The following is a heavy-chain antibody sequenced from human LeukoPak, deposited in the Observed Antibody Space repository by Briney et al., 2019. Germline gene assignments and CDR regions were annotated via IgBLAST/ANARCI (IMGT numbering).Heavy chain of an antibody. V-gene: IGHV3-53*01. CDR1: GFSVSVNY. CDR2: IYSGGST. CDR3: ARDRRYSGYDYQVPYFDY. J-gene: IGHJ4*02. D-gene: IGHD5-12*01. Sequence: GGSLRLSCAASGFSVSVNYMSWVRQAPGKGLEWVSVIYSGGSTDYADSVKGRFTISRDNAKNSLYLQMNSLRAEDTAVYYCARDRRYSGYDYQVPYFDYWGQGTLVTVSS.